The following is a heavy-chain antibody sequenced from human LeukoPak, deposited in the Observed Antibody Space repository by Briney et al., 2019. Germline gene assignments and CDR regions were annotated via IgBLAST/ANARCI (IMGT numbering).Heavy chain of an antibody. V-gene: IGHV3-23*01. J-gene: IGHJ4*02. D-gene: IGHD3-3*01. CDR3: AREYYDFWSGYYSY. Sequence: GGSLRLSCAASGFTFSTYGMTWVRQAPGKGLEWVSSIYGSGADTFYADSVKGRFTISRDNAKNSLYLQMNSLRAEDTALYYCAREYYDFWSGYYSYWGQGTLVTVSS. CDR1: GFTFSTYG. CDR2: IYGSGADT.